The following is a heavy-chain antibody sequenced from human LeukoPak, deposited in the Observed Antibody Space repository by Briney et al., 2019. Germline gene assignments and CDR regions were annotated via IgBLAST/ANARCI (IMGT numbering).Heavy chain of an antibody. CDR3: VRDRGYSTFDY. Sequence: GGSLRLSCAGSGFPFSNYWMAWVRQAQGKGLEWVANMKEDGGEINYVDSVKGRFTISRDNAKNSLDLQMNSLRVDDTAVYYCVRDRGYSTFDYWGQGTLVIVSS. CDR1: GFPFSNYW. D-gene: IGHD4-23*01. CDR2: MKEDGGEI. J-gene: IGHJ4*02. V-gene: IGHV3-7*01.